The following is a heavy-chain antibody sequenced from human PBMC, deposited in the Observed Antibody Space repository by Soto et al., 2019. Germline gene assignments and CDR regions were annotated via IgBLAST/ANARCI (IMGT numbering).Heavy chain of an antibody. CDR2: INSDGSST. J-gene: IGHJ4*02. Sequence: GGSLRLSCAASGFTFSSYWMHWVRQAPGKGLVWVSRINSDGSSTSYADSVKGRFTISRDNAKNTLYLQMNSLRAEDTAVYYCASGSSSAVLGLGGQGTLVTVSS. CDR3: ASGSSSAVLGL. CDR1: GFTFSSYW. V-gene: IGHV3-74*01. D-gene: IGHD6-6*01.